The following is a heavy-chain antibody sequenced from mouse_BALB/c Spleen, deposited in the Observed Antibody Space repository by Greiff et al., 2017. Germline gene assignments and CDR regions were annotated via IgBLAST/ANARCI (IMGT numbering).Heavy chain of an antibody. CDR1: GYTFSSYW. D-gene: IGHD2-14*01. Sequence: QVQLQQSGAELMKPGASVKISCKATGYTFSSYWIEWVKQRPGHGLEWIGEILPGSGSTNYNEKFKGKATFTADTSSNTAYMQLSSLTSEDSAVYYCARRGCYYRYQTNVPYYYAMDYWGQGTSVTVSS. V-gene: IGHV1-9*01. CDR2: ILPGSGST. CDR3: ARRGCYYRYQTNVPYYYAMDY. J-gene: IGHJ4*01.